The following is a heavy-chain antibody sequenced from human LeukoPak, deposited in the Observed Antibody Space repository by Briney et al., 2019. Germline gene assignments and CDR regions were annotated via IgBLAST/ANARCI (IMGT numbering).Heavy chain of an antibody. CDR2: ITGSGAFT. D-gene: IGHD6-19*01. CDR1: GFTFIKYS. J-gene: IGHJ4*02. Sequence: PGGSLRLSCAASGFTFIKYSMTWVRQAPGKGLEWVSAITGSGAFTDHADSVKGRFTISRDNSKNTLYLQMNSLRAEDTAVYYCAKRSAESSGYFNYWGQGILVTVSS. V-gene: IGHV3-23*01. CDR3: AKRSAESSGYFNY.